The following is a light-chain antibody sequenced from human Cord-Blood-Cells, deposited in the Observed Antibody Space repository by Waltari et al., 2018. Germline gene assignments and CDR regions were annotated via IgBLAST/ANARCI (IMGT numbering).Light chain of an antibody. Sequence: QSALTQPASVSGSPGPSITTSCTGTSRDAGGYNYVSSYQQHPGKTPKIMIHDVSNRPSGVSNRFSGSKSGNTASLTSSGLQAEDEADYYCSSYTSSSRVFGGGTKLTVL. J-gene: IGLJ3*02. CDR1: SRDAGGYNY. CDR3: SSYTSSSRV. V-gene: IGLV2-14*01. CDR2: DVS.